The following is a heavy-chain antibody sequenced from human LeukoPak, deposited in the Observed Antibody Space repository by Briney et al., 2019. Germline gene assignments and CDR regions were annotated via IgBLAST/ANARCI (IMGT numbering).Heavy chain of an antibody. CDR2: IYLSGRT. CDR3: ARVYYSSSYDYWYFDL. J-gene: IGHJ2*01. D-gene: IGHD6-13*01. Sequence: PSGTLSLTCAVSGGSISSSNWWNWVRQPLGKGLEWIGEIYLSGRTTYNPSLRSRVTISVDTSKNQFSLKLTSVTAADTAVYYCARVYYSSSYDYWYFDLWGRGTLVTVSS. V-gene: IGHV4-4*02. CDR1: GGSISSSNW.